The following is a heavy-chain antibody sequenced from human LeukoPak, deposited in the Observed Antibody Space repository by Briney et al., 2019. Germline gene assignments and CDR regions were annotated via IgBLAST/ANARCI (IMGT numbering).Heavy chain of an antibody. Sequence: GGSLRLSCAASGFTFSSYSMNWVRQAPGKGLEWVSYISSSSSTIYYADSVKGRFTISRDNSKNTLYLQMNSLRAEDTAVYYCAKALQYSSSSPLDYWGQGTLVTVSS. V-gene: IGHV3-48*01. CDR3: AKALQYSSSSPLDY. CDR1: GFTFSSYS. D-gene: IGHD6-6*01. CDR2: ISSSSSTI. J-gene: IGHJ4*02.